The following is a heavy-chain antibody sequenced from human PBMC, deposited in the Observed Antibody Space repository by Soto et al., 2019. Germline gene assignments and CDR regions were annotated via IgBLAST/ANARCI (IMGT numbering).Heavy chain of an antibody. CDR3: ARGRGYSYGPYYFDY. D-gene: IGHD5-18*01. V-gene: IGHV4-31*03. J-gene: IGHJ4*02. Sequence: SETLSLTCTVSCGSISSEGYYWSWFRQLPGKGLEWIGDIYYSGTTYHNPSLRSRLTISGDASKNQFSLKLSSVTAADTALYYCARGRGYSYGPYYFDYWGQGTLVTVSS. CDR1: CGSISSEGYY. CDR2: IYYSGTT.